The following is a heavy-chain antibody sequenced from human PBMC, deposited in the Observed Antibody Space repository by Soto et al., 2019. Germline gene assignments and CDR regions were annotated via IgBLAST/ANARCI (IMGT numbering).Heavy chain of an antibody. Sequence: EVQLVESGGDLVQPGGSLRLSCAASGFTFSTYWMTWVRQAPGRGLEWVANRRKDASVIHYADSVEGRFTISRDNAKKSLYLQMCSLRAEDTAVYFCARDLSPADGNLFYDAFEIWGQGTVVTVSS. D-gene: IGHD2-2*01. V-gene: IGHV3-7*01. J-gene: IGHJ3*02. CDR1: GFTFSTYW. CDR3: ARDLSPADGNLFYDAFEI. CDR2: RRKDASVI.